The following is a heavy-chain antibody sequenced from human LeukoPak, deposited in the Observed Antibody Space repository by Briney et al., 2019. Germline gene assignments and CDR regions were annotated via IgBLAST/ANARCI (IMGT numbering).Heavy chain of an antibody. J-gene: IGHJ6*03. CDR1: GYSISSGYY. Sequence: PSQTLSLTCTVSGYSISSGYYWGWIRQPPGKGLEWIGSIYHSGSTYYNPSLKSRVTISVDTSKNQFSLKLSSVTAADTAVYYCARQYYDFWSGYHYCYYYMDVWGKGTTVTVSS. D-gene: IGHD3-3*01. CDR2: IYHSGST. V-gene: IGHV4-38-2*02. CDR3: ARQYYDFWSGYHYCYYYMDV.